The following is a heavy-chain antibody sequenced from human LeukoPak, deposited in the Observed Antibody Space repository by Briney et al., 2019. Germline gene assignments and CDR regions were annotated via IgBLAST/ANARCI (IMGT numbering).Heavy chain of an antibody. Sequence: GGSLRLSCAASQFTFTDYTMNWVRRAPGKGLEWVSSISTRSDYIYYAESVKGRFTISRDNAKNSLYLQMNSLRAEDTAVYYCARYVYGVVTSFDYWGQGTLVTVSS. J-gene: IGHJ4*02. CDR3: ARYVYGVVTSFDY. CDR1: QFTFTDYT. D-gene: IGHD3-3*01. CDR2: ISTRSDYI. V-gene: IGHV3-21*01.